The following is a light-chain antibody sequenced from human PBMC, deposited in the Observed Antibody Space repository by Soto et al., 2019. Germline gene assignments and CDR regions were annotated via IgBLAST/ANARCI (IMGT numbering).Light chain of an antibody. V-gene: IGLV1-44*01. CDR2: SNN. J-gene: IGLJ1*01. CDR1: SSNIGSIT. Sequence: QSVLTQPPSASGTPGQRVTISCSGSSSNIGSITVNWYQQLPGTAPKLLIYSNNQRPSGVPDRFSGSKSGTSASLAISGLQSEDEADYYCAAWDDSLYVFGTGTKLTVL. CDR3: AAWDDSLYV.